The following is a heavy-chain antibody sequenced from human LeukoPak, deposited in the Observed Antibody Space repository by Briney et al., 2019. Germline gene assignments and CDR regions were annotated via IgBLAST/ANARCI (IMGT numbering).Heavy chain of an antibody. D-gene: IGHD1-26*01. Sequence: GGSLRLSCAASGFTFSRYSMNWVRQAPGKGLEWVSSISSSSSYIYYADSVKGRFTISRDNAKNSLYLQMNSLRAEDTAVYYCARDRPLRGSGSYYWYYYYMDVWGKGTTVTVSS. V-gene: IGHV3-21*01. CDR3: ARDRPLRGSGSYYWYYYYMDV. CDR1: GFTFSRYS. J-gene: IGHJ6*03. CDR2: ISSSSSYI.